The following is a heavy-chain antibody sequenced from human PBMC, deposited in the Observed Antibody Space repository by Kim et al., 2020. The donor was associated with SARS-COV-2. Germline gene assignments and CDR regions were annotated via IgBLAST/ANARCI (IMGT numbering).Heavy chain of an antibody. J-gene: IGHJ6*03. CDR1: GFTFSTYW. CDR3: VRNTPQAGYYYMDV. V-gene: IGHV3-74*01. Sequence: GGSLRLSCAASGFTFSTYWMHWVRQAPGKGLVWVSRIKTDGSDIKYADSVKGRFTASRDNAKNTLVLKMTSRRAEETAVYHCVRNTPQAGYYYMDVWGKG. D-gene: IGHD2-2*02. CDR2: IKTDGSDI.